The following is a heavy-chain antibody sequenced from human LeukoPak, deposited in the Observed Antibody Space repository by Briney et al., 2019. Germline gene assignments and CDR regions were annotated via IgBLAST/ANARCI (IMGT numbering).Heavy chain of an antibody. J-gene: IGHJ4*02. V-gene: IGHV3-48*03. CDR2: ISGSGSAI. D-gene: IGHD2-15*01. CDR3: AREYCSGGTCYSAGYYFDY. CDR1: GFTFSNYE. Sequence: GGSLRLSCAASGFTFSNYEMNWVRQAPGKGLEWVSYISGSGSAIDYADSVKGRFTISRDNAKNSLYLQMNSLSAEDTAVYYCAREYCSGGTCYSAGYYFDYWGQGTLVTVSS.